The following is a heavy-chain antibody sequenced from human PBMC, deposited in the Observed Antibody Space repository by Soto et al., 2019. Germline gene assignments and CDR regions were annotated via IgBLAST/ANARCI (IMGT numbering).Heavy chain of an antibody. J-gene: IGHJ6*02. D-gene: IGHD2-15*01. V-gene: IGHV3-23*01. Sequence: EVQLLESGGGLVQPGGSLRLSCAASEFTFRKYAMTWVRQAPGKGLEWVSALSGSGGRTFYADSVKGRFTISRDNSKNTLYLQMNSLRADDPAVYYCAKAAVVVAPTDYYYGMDVWGQGTTVTVSS. CDR2: LSGSGGRT. CDR3: AKAAVVVAPTDYYYGMDV. CDR1: EFTFRKYA.